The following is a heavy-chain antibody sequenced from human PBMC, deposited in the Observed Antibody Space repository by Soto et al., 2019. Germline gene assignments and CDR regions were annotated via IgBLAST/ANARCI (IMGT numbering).Heavy chain of an antibody. CDR3: VNDDPRLDH. V-gene: IGHV3-23*01. CDR1: GFTFSNYA. Sequence: GGSLRLSCAASGFTFSNYAMSWVRQAPGKGLEWVSVVSGRGDSSYYADSVEGRFTISRDNSKNMLYLQMNSLRAEDTAVYYCVNDDPRLDHWGQGTLVTVSS. J-gene: IGHJ5*02. CDR2: VSGRGDSS.